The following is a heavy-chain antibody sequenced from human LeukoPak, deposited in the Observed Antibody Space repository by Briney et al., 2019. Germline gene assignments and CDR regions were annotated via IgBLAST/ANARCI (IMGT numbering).Heavy chain of an antibody. D-gene: IGHD3-10*01. J-gene: IGHJ5*02. CDR1: GGTFSSYA. CDR3: ARSEVRGPHMDNWFDP. CDR2: IIPIFGTA. V-gene: IGHV1-69*01. Sequence: GSSVKVSCKASGGTFSSYAISWVRQAPGQGLEWMGGIIPIFGTANYAQEFQGRVTITADESTSTAYMERSSLRSEDTAVYYCARSEVRGPHMDNWFDPWGQGTLVTVSS.